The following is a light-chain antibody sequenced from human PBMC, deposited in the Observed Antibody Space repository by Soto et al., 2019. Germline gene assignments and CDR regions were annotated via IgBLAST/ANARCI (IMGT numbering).Light chain of an antibody. CDR3: QQYNDSFPYT. V-gene: IGKV1-5*03. Sequence: DIQMTQSPSSLSASVGDRVSITCRASQSISSWLAWYQQKPGKAPKLLIYKASTLKSGVPSRFSGSGSGTEFTLTISGLQPDDFATYYCQQYNDSFPYTFGQGTRLEI. J-gene: IGKJ5*01. CDR1: QSISSW. CDR2: KAS.